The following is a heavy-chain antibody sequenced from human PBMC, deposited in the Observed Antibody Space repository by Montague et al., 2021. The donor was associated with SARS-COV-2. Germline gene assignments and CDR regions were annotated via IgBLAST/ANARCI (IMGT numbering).Heavy chain of an antibody. CDR1: GGSVSSHSHF. CDR2: IYATGSA. CDR3: TRVVVVVPASPAPTLFDP. D-gene: IGHD2-15*01. Sequence: TLSLTCTVSGGSVSSHSHFWSWIRQPAGKGLEWIGHIYATGSAXYKPSLESRVAISVDTSNNQFSLRLNSVTAADTAVYYCTRVVVVVPASPAPTLFDPWGQGILVTVSS. V-gene: IGHV4-61*09. J-gene: IGHJ5*02.